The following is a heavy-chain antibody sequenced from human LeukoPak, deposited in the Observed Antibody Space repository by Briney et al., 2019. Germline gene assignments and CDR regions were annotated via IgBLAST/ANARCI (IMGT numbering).Heavy chain of an antibody. J-gene: IGHJ4*02. V-gene: IGHV4-61*01. D-gene: IGHD3-10*01. CDR2: IYYSGST. CDR1: GGSVSSGSYY. Sequence: SETLSLTCTVSGGSVSSGSYYWSWIWQPPGKGLEWIGYIYYSGSTNYNPSLKSRVTISVDTSKNQFSLKLSSVTAADTAVYYCASANYGSGSYYIDYWGQGTLVTVSS. CDR3: ASANYGSGSYYIDY.